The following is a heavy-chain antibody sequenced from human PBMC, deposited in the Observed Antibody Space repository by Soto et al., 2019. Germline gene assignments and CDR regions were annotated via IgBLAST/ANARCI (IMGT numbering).Heavy chain of an antibody. J-gene: IGHJ4*02. D-gene: IGHD3-22*01. V-gene: IGHV3-7*01. CDR2: IKQDGSEK. Sequence: GGPLRLSCAASGFTFSSYWMSWVRQAPGKGLEWVANIKQDGSEKYYVDSVKGRFTISRDNAKNSLYLQMNSLRAEDTAVYYCARYVGLSVTSYPKYYYDSSGFVDYWGQGTLVTVSS. CDR1: GFTFSSYW. CDR3: ARYVGLSVTSYPKYYYDSSGFVDY.